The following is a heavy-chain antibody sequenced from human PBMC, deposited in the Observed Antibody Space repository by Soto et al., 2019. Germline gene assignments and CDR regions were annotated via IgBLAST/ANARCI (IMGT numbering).Heavy chain of an antibody. D-gene: IGHD5-18*01. CDR2: ISSNGGST. V-gene: IGHV3-64*01. CDR1: GFTFSSYA. CDR3: ARGYGYSFDY. Sequence: EVQLVESGGGLVQPGGSLRLSCAASGFTFSSYAMHWVRQAPGKGLEYVSVISSNGGSTDYANSVKGRFTISRDNSKNTLYLKMGSLGAEDMVVYSCARGYGYSFDYWGQGTLVTVSS. J-gene: IGHJ4*02.